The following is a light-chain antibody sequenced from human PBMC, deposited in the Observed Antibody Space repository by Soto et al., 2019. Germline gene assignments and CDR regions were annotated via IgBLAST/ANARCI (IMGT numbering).Light chain of an antibody. CDR3: SSYTSSTTDV. J-gene: IGLJ1*01. Sequence: QSALTQPASVSGSPGQSIVISCTGTSSDVGGYNYVSWYQHHPGKAPKLMIYDVINRPSGVSNRFSGSKSGNTASLTISGLQAEDEADYYCSSYTSSTTDVFGSGTKVTVL. V-gene: IGLV2-14*01. CDR2: DVI. CDR1: SSDVGGYNY.